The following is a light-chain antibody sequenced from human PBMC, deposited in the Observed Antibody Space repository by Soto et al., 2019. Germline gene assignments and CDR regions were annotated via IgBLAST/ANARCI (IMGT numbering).Light chain of an antibody. CDR3: QVRDVWPS. J-gene: IGKJ1*01. V-gene: IGKV3-11*01. CDR2: DAS. Sequence: IVLTQSPVTLALSPGERAVLSCRASQSVSISLAWYQHKPGQAPRLFIYDASKRAPGIPARFSGSGSGTDFTLTISSLEPEDFAVYYCQVRDVWPSFGQGTKVEI. CDR1: QSVSIS.